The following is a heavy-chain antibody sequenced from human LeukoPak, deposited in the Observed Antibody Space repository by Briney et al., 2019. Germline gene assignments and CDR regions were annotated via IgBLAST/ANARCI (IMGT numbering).Heavy chain of an antibody. J-gene: IGHJ4*02. CDR2: ISGYQGST. D-gene: IGHD5-24*01. CDR1: GYTFTNYG. CDR3: ARSDLGTITAGPFN. Sequence: ASVKVSCKASGYTFTNYGITWVRQAPGQGLEWMGWISGYQGSTKYAQNFQGRVTMTIDTSTSTAYMDLRSLRSYDTAIYFCARSDLGTITAGPFNWGQGTLVAVSS. V-gene: IGHV1-18*01.